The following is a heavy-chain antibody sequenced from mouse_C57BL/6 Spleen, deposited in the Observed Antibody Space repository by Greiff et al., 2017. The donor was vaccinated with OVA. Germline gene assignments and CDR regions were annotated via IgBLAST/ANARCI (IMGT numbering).Heavy chain of an antibody. CDR2: IDPSDSYT. CDR3: ASRYSKGGY. D-gene: IGHD2-5*01. V-gene: IGHV1-50*01. Sequence: QVQLQQPGAELVKPGASVKLSCKASGYTFTSYWMQWVKQRPGPGLEWIGEIDPSDSYTNYNQKFKGKATLTVDTSASTAYMQLSRLTSEDSAVYYCASRYSKGGYWGQGTTLTVSA. J-gene: IGHJ2*01. CDR1: GYTFTSYW.